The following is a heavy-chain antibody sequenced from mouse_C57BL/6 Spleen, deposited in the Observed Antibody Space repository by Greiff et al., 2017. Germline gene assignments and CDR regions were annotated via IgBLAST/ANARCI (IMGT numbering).Heavy chain of an antibody. J-gene: IGHJ2*01. CDR3: TRSRAPDYYGSDY. CDR1: GYTFTDYE. CDR2: IDPETGGT. V-gene: IGHV1-15*01. D-gene: IGHD1-1*01. Sequence: VQLQQSGAELVRPGASVTLSCKASGYTFTDYEMHWVKQTPVHGLEWIGAIDPETGGTAYNQKFKGKAILTADKSSSTAYMELRSLTSEDSAVYYCTRSRAPDYYGSDYWGQGTTLTVSS.